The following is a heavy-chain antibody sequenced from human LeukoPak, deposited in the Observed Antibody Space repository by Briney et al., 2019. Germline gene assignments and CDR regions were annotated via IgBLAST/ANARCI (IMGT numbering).Heavy chain of an antibody. CDR3: ATGRYDFWSGQSNYYFDY. D-gene: IGHD3-3*01. CDR1: GYTLTESS. CDR2: FDPEDGET. J-gene: IGHJ4*02. V-gene: IGHV1-24*01. Sequence: ASVKVSCKVSGYTLTESSMHWVRQAPGKGLEWMGGFDPEDGETIYAQKFQGRVTMTEDTATDTAYMELSSLRSEDTAVYYCATGRYDFWSGQSNYYFDYWGQGTLVTVSS.